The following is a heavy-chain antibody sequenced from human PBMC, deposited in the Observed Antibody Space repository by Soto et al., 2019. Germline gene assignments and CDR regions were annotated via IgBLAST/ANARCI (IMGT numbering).Heavy chain of an antibody. Sequence: GGSLRLSCAASGFTFSNYVMNWVRQAPGEGLEWVSIISGGFHTNYGDSVKGRFTISRDNSKSTLYLQMDSLRAEDTAIYYCARPLVVVGSRPYYGLDVWGQGTTVTVSS. J-gene: IGHJ6*02. D-gene: IGHD3-22*01. CDR2: ISGGFHT. CDR1: GFTFSNYV. CDR3: ARPLVVVGSRPYYGLDV. V-gene: IGHV3-23*01.